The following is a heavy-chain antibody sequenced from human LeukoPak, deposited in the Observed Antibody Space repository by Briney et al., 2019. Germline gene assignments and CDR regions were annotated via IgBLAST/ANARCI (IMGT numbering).Heavy chain of an antibody. D-gene: IGHD3-22*01. CDR3: ANIRHYDSIAGAFDI. CDR2: VYYSGNT. CDR1: GGSISSSNHH. J-gene: IGHJ3*02. V-gene: IGHV4-39*07. Sequence: SETLSLTCTVSGGSISSSNHHWGWIRQPPGKGLEWIGSVYYSGNTYYNPSFKSRVTLAVDTSKNQFSLKLTSVTAADTAVYYCANIRHYDSIAGAFDIWGQGTMVTVSS.